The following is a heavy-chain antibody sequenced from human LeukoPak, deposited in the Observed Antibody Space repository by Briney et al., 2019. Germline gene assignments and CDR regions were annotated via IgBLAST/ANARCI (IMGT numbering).Heavy chain of an antibody. Sequence: SETLSLTCIVSGGSISSSSYYWGWIRQPPGKGLEWIGNIYYSGSTYYNPSLKSRVTTSVDTSKNQFSLKLSSVTAADTAVYYCARGSYYDSSGYYRHNWFDPWGQGTLVTVSS. V-gene: IGHV4-39*07. CDR2: IYYSGST. D-gene: IGHD3-22*01. CDR3: ARGSYYDSSGYYRHNWFDP. CDR1: GGSISSSSYY. J-gene: IGHJ5*02.